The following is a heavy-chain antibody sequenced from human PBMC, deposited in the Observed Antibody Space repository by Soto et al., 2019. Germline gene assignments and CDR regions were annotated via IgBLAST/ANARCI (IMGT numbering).Heavy chain of an antibody. Sequence: PGESLKISCKGSGYSFTSYWIGWVRQMPGKGLEWMGIIYPGDSDTRYSPSFQGQVTISADKSISTAYLQWSSLKASDTAMYYCARQGGYCSGYSCYSDYYYYYKDFWGRGSEVIGSS. CDR3: ARQGGYCSGYSCYSDYYYYYKDF. V-gene: IGHV5-51*01. CDR2: IYPGDSDT. J-gene: IGHJ6*03. D-gene: IGHD2-15*01. CDR1: GYSFTSYW.